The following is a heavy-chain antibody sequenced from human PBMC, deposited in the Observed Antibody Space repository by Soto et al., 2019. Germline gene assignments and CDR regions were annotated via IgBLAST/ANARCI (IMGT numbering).Heavy chain of an antibody. Sequence: QLQLQESGPGLVKPSETLSLTCTVSGGSISSSSYYWGWIRQPPGKGLEWIGSIYYSGSTYYNPSLKSRVTISVDTSKNQFSLKLSSVTAADTAVYYCARLLITTQGGFDPWGQGTLVTVSS. CDR3: ARLLITTQGGFDP. CDR2: IYYSGST. CDR1: GGSISSSSYY. J-gene: IGHJ5*02. V-gene: IGHV4-39*01. D-gene: IGHD3-16*01.